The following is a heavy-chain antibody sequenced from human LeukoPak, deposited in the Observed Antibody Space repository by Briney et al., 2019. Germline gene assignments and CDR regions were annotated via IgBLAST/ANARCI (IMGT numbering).Heavy chain of an antibody. CDR1: GYTFTSYG. Sequence: ASVKVSCKASGYTFTSYGISWVRQAPGQGLERMGWISAYNGNTNYAQKLQGRVTMTTDTSTSTAYMELRSLRSDDTAVYYCAGGSGYYSDYYYYYGMDVWGQGTTVTVSS. D-gene: IGHD3-22*01. CDR3: AGGSGYYSDYYYYYGMDV. J-gene: IGHJ6*02. V-gene: IGHV1-18*01. CDR2: ISAYNGNT.